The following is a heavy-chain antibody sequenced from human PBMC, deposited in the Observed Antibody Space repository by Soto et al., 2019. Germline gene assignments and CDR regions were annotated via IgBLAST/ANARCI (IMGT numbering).Heavy chain of an antibody. D-gene: IGHD5-18*01. J-gene: IGHJ4*02. Sequence: GASVKVSCKASGYTFTIYAIHWVRPAPGQSLEWMGWIKAGNGNTKYSQKFQGRVTITRDTSASTAYMDLSSLRSEDTAVYYCARGLNGYLHYFDYWGQGTLVTVSS. CDR3: ARGLNGYLHYFDY. CDR2: IKAGNGNT. V-gene: IGHV1-3*01. CDR1: GYTFTIYA.